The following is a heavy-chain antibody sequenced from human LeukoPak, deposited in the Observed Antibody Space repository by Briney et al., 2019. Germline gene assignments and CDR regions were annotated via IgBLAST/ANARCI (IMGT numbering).Heavy chain of an antibody. CDR1: GGSISSYY. D-gene: IGHD6-19*01. V-gene: IGHV4-59*01. Sequence: SETLSLTYTVSGGSISSYYWSWIRQPPGKGLEWIGYIYYSGSTNYNPSLKSRVTISVDTSKNQFSLKLSSVTAADTAVYYCARGLGIQWLGPNFDYWGQGTLVTVSS. CDR3: ARGLGIQWLGPNFDY. J-gene: IGHJ4*02. CDR2: IYYSGST.